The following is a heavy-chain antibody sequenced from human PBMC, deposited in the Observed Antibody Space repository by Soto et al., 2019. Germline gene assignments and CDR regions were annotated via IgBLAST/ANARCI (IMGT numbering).Heavy chain of an antibody. J-gene: IGHJ4*02. CDR1: GYTFTSYD. CDR3: ATPQAIYDYVWGSYRYSSYFDY. V-gene: IGHV1-24*01. Sequence: ASVKVSCKASGYTFTSYDINWVRQAPGKGLEWMGGFDPEDGETIYAQKFQGRVTMTEDTSTDTAYMELSSLRSEDTAVYYCATPQAIYDYVWGSYRYSSYFDYWGQGTLVTVSS. CDR2: FDPEDGET. D-gene: IGHD3-16*02.